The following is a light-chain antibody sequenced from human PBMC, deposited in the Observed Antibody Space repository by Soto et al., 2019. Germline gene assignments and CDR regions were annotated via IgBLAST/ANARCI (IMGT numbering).Light chain of an antibody. CDR3: QQSGSSPRT. CDR1: QSISSW. Sequence: DIEMTQTPYTLSASVGDRVTITCRASQSISSWLAWYQQKPGKAPKLLIYDASSLESGVPSRFSGSGSGTEFTLTISRLEPEDFAVYCCQQSGSSPRTFGQVTKVDI. CDR2: DAS. V-gene: IGKV1-5*01. J-gene: IGKJ1*01.